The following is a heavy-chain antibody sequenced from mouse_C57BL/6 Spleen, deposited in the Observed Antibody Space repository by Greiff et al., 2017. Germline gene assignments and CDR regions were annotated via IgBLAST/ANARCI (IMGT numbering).Heavy chain of an antibody. D-gene: IGHD2-3*01. V-gene: IGHV5-9*01. Sequence: EVKLMESGGGLVKPGGSLKLSCAASGFTFSSYTMSWVRQTPEKRLEWVATISGGGGNTYYPDSVKGRFTISRDNAKNTLYLQMSSLRSEDTALYYCAREGYEGYPFDYWGQGTTLTVSS. CDR2: ISGGGGNT. CDR3: AREGYEGYPFDY. J-gene: IGHJ2*01. CDR1: GFTFSSYT.